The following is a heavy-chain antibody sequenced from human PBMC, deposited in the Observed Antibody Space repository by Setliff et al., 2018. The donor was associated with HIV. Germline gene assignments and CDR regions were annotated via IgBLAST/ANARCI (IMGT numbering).Heavy chain of an antibody. Sequence: ASVKVSCKTSGYTFTTYAIHWVRQAPGQRLEWMGWINGGNGHTKSSERFQGRVTFSRDSSASTAQMELSSLTSEDTAAYFCARGMIRGAIITEFDSWGQGTLVTVSS. V-gene: IGHV1-3*01. D-gene: IGHD3-10*01. J-gene: IGHJ4*02. CDR3: ARGMIRGAIITEFDS. CDR2: INGGNGHT. CDR1: GYTFTTYA.